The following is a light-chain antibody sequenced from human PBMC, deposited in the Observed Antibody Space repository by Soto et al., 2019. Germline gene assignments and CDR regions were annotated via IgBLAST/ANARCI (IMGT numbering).Light chain of an antibody. CDR1: SSDVGGYNY. Sequence: QSAPTQPPSASGSPGQSVTISCTGTSSDVGGYNYVSWYQQHPGKAPKLMIYEVSKRPSGVPDRFSGSKSGNTASLTVSGLQAEDEADYYCSSYAGSLEVVFGGGTKLTVL. CDR3: SSYAGSLEVV. J-gene: IGLJ2*01. V-gene: IGLV2-8*01. CDR2: EVS.